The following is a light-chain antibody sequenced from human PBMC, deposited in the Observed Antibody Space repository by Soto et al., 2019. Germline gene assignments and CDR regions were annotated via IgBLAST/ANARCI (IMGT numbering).Light chain of an antibody. J-gene: IGKJ2*01. V-gene: IGKV1-5*01. CDR3: QKYNTYPYT. Sequence: DIQMTQSPSTLSASVGDRVTITCRASQSINRWWAWYQQKPGKAPQLLIYDASNLESGVPSRFSGSGSGTEYTLKITSLQPADFETYYCQKYNTYPYTFGQGTRLDIK. CDR1: QSINRW. CDR2: DAS.